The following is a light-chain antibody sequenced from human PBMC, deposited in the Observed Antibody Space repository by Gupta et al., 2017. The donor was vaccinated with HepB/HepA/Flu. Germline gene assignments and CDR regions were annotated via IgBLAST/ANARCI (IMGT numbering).Light chain of an antibody. V-gene: IGLV1-51*02. CDR1: SSNIGSNY. CDR2: EDN. J-gene: IGLJ3*02. Sequence: QSELTQPPSVSAAPGQQVTISCSGSSSNIGSNYVSWYQQVPGTAPKLLIYEDNKRPSGIPDRFSGSKSGTSATLGITGLQTGDEADYYCGTWDSSLTTGVFGGGTKLTVL. CDR3: GTWDSSLTTGV.